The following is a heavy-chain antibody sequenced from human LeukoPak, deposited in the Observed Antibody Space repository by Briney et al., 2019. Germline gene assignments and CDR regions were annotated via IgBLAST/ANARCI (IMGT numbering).Heavy chain of an antibody. CDR3: ARTDSDSYGYSADY. CDR1: GGTFSSYA. D-gene: IGHD5-18*01. J-gene: IGHJ4*02. CDR2: IIPIFGTA. V-gene: IGHV1-69*05. Sequence: ASVKVSCKASGGTFSSYAISSVRQAPGQGLEWMGGIIPIFGTANYTQKFQGRVTVTTDESTSTAYMELSSLGSEDTAVYYCARTDSDSYGYSADYWGQGPLVTVSS.